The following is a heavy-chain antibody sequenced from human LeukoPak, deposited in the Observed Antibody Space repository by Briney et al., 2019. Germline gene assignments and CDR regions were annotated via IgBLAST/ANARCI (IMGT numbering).Heavy chain of an antibody. D-gene: IGHD3-22*01. CDR1: GFTFRSYA. CDR3: ARDRGTSGYYFDY. Sequence: GGSLRLSCAASGFTFRSYAMHWVRQAPGKGLEWVAIISYDGSNKYYADSVKGRFTISRDNPKNTLYLQMNSLRAEDTAVYYRARDRGTSGYYFDYWGQGTLVTVSS. CDR2: ISYDGSNK. V-gene: IGHV3-30-3*01. J-gene: IGHJ4*02.